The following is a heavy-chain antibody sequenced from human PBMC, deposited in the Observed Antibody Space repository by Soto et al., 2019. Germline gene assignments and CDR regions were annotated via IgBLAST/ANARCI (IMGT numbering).Heavy chain of an antibody. Sequence: SGTQSLTYTVPGESMSSYHWKWFRQSAEKGLEWIGRISAAGTNSCIPSLRSRITLSVDTSKKEFSLNLKFVTDEDTAVYFWARDLSGAADFWGPGTLVTVS. CDR1: GESMSSYH. CDR2: ISAAGTN. J-gene: IGHJ3*01. V-gene: IGHV4-4*07. D-gene: IGHD7-27*01. CDR3: ARDLSGAADF.